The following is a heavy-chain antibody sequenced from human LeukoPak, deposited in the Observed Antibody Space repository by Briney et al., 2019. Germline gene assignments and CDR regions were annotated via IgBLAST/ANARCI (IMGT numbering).Heavy chain of an antibody. V-gene: IGHV4-39*01. D-gene: IGHD3-3*01. J-gene: IGHJ4*02. CDR2: IYYSGST. Sequence: SETLSLTCTVSGGSISSSSYYWGWIRQPPGKGLEWIGSIYYSGSTYYNPSLKGRVTISVDTSKNQFSLKLSSVTAADTAVYYCARHLQTNKDFWRAPLGYWGQGTLVTVSS. CDR1: GGSISSSSYY. CDR3: ARHLQTNKDFWRAPLGY.